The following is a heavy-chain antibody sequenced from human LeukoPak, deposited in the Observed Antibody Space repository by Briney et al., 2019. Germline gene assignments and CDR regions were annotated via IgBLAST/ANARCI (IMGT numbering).Heavy chain of an antibody. CDR1: GYTFTAYY. D-gene: IGHD3-3*01. CDR2: INPNSGDT. J-gene: IGHJ5*02. CDR3: ARDYRFRITTFGGGRRNWFDP. V-gene: IGHV1-2*02. Sequence: GASVKVSCKASGYTFTAYYIHWVRQAPGQGLEWMGWINPNSGDTNYAQKFQGRVTMTRDKSINTVSMELSGLRSDDTAVFYCARDYRFRITTFGGGRRNWFDPWGQGTLVTVSS.